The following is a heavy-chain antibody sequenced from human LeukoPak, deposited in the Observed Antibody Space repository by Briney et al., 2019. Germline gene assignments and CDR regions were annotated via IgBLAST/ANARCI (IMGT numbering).Heavy chain of an antibody. CDR3: ARDFNILLWFGESTYGMDV. CDR1: GFSFSIYW. Sequence: SGGSLRLSCAASGFSFSIYWMSSVRQAPGKGLEWVANIKQDGSEKYYVDSVKGRFTISRDNAKNSLYLQMNSLRAEDTAVYYCARDFNILLWFGESTYGMDVWGQGTTVTVSS. J-gene: IGHJ6*02. V-gene: IGHV3-7*01. D-gene: IGHD3-10*01. CDR2: IKQDGSEK.